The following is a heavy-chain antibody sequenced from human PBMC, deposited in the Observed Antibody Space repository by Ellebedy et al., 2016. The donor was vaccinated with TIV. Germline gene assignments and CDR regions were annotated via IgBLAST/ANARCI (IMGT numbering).Heavy chain of an antibody. CDR3: VRDSNYGDY. Sequence: GGSLRLXXAASGLTFNTYWMTWVRQAPGKGLEWVANIKPDGSDKYYVDSLKGRFTISRDNAKNSLYLQINSLRAEDTAVYYCVRDSNYGDYWGQGTQVTVSS. J-gene: IGHJ4*02. CDR1: GLTFNTYW. CDR2: IKPDGSDK. D-gene: IGHD2/OR15-2a*01. V-gene: IGHV3-7*01.